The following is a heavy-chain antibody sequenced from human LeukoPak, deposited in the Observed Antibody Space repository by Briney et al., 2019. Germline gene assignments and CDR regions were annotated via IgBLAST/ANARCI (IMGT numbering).Heavy chain of an antibody. J-gene: IGHJ4*02. CDR3: ARDLRQQLRGPLFDY. D-gene: IGHD6-13*01. CDR2: IKQDGSEK. V-gene: IGHV3-7*01. Sequence: PGGSLRLSCAASGFTFSSYWMSWVRQAPGKGLGWVANIKQDGSEKYYVDSVKGRFTISRDNAKNSLYLQMNSLRAEDTAVYYCARDLRQQLRGPLFDYWGQGTLVTVSS. CDR1: GFTFSSYW.